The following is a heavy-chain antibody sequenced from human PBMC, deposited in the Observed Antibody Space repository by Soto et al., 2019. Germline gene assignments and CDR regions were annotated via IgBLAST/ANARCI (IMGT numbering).Heavy chain of an antibody. Sequence: SETLSLTCTVSGGSISSGGYYWSWIRQHPGKGLEWIGYIYYSGSTYYNPSLKSRVTISVDTSKNQFSLKLSSVTAADTAVYYCAARNYDILTGYYGTKQEIQDYWGQGTLVTVSS. V-gene: IGHV4-31*03. D-gene: IGHD3-9*01. CDR1: GGSISSGGYY. J-gene: IGHJ4*02. CDR3: AARNYDILTGYYGTKQEIQDY. CDR2: IYYSGST.